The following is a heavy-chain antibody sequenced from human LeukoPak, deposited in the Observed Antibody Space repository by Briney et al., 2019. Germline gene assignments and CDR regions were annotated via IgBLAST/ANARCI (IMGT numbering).Heavy chain of an antibody. Sequence: AASVKVSCKASGYTFTGYYIDWVRQAPGQGLEWMGWINSDSGGTNYAQKFQGRVTMTRDTSTSTAYMELSSLRSDDTAFYYCARDTITVTTPYFDYWGQGTLVTVSS. CDR1: GYTFTGYY. J-gene: IGHJ4*02. CDR2: INSDSGGT. V-gene: IGHV1-2*02. CDR3: ARDTITVTTPYFDY. D-gene: IGHD4-17*01.